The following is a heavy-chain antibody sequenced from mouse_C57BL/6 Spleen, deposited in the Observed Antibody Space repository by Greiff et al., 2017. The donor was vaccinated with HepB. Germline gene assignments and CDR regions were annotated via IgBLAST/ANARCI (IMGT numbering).Heavy chain of an antibody. CDR1: GYTFTDYY. CDR2: INPYNGGT. J-gene: IGHJ3*01. V-gene: IGHV1-19*01. D-gene: IGHD2-4*01. CDR3: ARQGLRPWFAY. Sequence: VQLQQSGPVLVKPGASVKISCKASGYTFTDYYMNWVKQSHGKSLEWIGVINPYNGGTSYNQKFKGKATLTVDKSSSTAYMELNSLTSEDSAVYYCARQGLRPWFAYWGQGTLVTVSA.